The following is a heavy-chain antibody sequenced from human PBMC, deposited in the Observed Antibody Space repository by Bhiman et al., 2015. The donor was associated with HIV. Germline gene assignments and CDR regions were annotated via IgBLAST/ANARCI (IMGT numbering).Heavy chain of an antibody. D-gene: IGHD6-19*01. V-gene: IGHV3-15*01. Sequence: EVQLVESGGGLVKPGGSLRLSCAASGLTFSNAWMSWVRQAPGKGLEWVGRIKSKTDGGAIDYAAPVKGRFTISRDDSKNTLYLQMNSLRAEDTAVYYCARDRRGSGSGWYCDYWGQGTLVTVSS. CDR3: ARDRRGSGSGWYCDY. J-gene: IGHJ4*02. CDR1: GLTFSNAW. CDR2: IKSKTDGGAI.